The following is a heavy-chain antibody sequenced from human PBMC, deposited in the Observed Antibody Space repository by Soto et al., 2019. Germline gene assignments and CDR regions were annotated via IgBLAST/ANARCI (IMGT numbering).Heavy chain of an antibody. CDR3: EKGNLDFYDCMDV. D-gene: IGHD3-9*01. V-gene: IGHV3-23*01. CDR2: ISNSGGST. Sequence: GGSLRLSCTAAGITLSTYGMHWVRQAPGKGLEWVSAISNSGGSTYYADSVKGRFTISRDNSKNTLYLQMTSLRAEDTAVYYCEKGNLDFYDCMDVWGKGTTVTVSS. CDR1: GITLSTYG. J-gene: IGHJ6*04.